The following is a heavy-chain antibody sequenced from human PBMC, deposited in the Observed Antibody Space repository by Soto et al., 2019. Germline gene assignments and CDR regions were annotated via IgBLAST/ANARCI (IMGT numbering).Heavy chain of an antibody. CDR2: ISAYNGNT. J-gene: IGHJ6*02. Sequence: GASVKVSCKASGYTFTSYGISWVRQAPGLGLEWMGWISAYNGNTNYAQKLQGRVTMTTDTSTSTAYMELRSLRSDDTAVYYCARDIGIAARDYYYGMDVWGQGTTVTVSS. CDR3: ARDIGIAARDYYYGMDV. D-gene: IGHD6-6*01. CDR1: GYTFTSYG. V-gene: IGHV1-18*01.